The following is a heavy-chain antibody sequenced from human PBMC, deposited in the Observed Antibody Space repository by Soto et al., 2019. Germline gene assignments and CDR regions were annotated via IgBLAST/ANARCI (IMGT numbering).Heavy chain of an antibody. CDR3: ARGPIPVAGQDFPH. Sequence: VKVSCKASGYTFTSYGISWVRQPPGQGLEWMGWISAYNGNTNYAQKLQGRVTMTTDTSTSTAYMELRSLRSDDTAVYYCARGPIPVAGQDFPHWGQGTLVTVSS. V-gene: IGHV1-18*01. D-gene: IGHD6-19*01. CDR1: GYTFTSYG. J-gene: IGHJ1*01. CDR2: ISAYNGNT.